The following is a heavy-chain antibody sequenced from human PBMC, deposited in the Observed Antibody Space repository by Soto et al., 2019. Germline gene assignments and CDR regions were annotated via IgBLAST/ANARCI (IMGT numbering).Heavy chain of an antibody. CDR3: AREVLVNYYDSSGRGFDP. J-gene: IGHJ5*02. Sequence: PSETLSLTCTVSGGSISSYYWSWIRQPPGKGLEWIGYIYYSGSTNYNPSLKSRVTISVDTSKNQFSLKLSSVTAADTAVYYCAREVLVNYYDSSGRGFDPWGQGTLVTVYS. D-gene: IGHD3-22*01. CDR1: GGSISSYY. CDR2: IYYSGST. V-gene: IGHV4-59*01.